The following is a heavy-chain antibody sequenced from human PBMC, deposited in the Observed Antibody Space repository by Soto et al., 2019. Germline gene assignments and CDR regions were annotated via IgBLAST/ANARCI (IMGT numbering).Heavy chain of an antibody. V-gene: IGHV3-64*01. CDR1: GLTLSGYA. Sequence: EVQLVESGGGLAQPGGSLRLSCAASGLTLSGYAMDWVRQAPGKGLEYVSGISTNGVGTYYANSVQGRFTISRDNSKNTVYLQIGSLRPEDMAVYYCATRARPDFYYMDVWGKGTTVTVSS. J-gene: IGHJ6*03. CDR3: ATRARPDFYYMDV. D-gene: IGHD6-6*01. CDR2: ISTNGVGT.